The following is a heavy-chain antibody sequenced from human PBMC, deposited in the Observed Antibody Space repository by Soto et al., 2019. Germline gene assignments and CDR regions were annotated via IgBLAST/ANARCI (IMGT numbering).Heavy chain of an antibody. CDR1: GGSISSYY. CDR2: IYNSGST. CDR3: AYGDSRGPFDS. D-gene: IGHD4-17*01. V-gene: IGHV4-59*01. Sequence: QVQLQESGPGLVRPSETLSLTCTVSGGSISSYYWSWIRQPPGKGLEWIGYIYNSGSTNYNPSLKSRVTISVDTSKNQFSLKLSSVTAADMAVYYCAYGDSRGPFDSWGQGTLVTVSS. J-gene: IGHJ4*02.